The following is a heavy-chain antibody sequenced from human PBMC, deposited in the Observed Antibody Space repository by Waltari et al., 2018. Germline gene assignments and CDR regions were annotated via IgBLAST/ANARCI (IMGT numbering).Heavy chain of an antibody. J-gene: IGHJ4*02. Sequence: EVQLVESGGGLVQPGGSLRLSCAASGFIVSSNYMSWVRQAPGKGLEWVSVIYSGGSTDYADSVKGRFTISRDNSKNTLYLQMNSLRAEDTAVYYCARAEARIAADYWGQGTLVTVSS. D-gene: IGHD6-25*01. CDR1: GFIVSSNY. CDR2: IYSGGST. V-gene: IGHV3-66*02. CDR3: ARAEARIAADY.